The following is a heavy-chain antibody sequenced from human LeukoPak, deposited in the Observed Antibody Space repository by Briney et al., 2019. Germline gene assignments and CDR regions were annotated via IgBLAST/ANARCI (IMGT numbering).Heavy chain of an antibody. J-gene: IGHJ4*02. CDR3: AKDWGFQYASGSYCDY. Sequence: GRSLRLSCEASGFTFKNYGIHWVRQAPGKGLEWVAVISHDGSNKYYADSVRGRLSVSRDNSRNTLYLQMSSLRAEDTAVYYCAKDWGFQYASGSYCDYWGQGTQVTVSS. CDR1: GFTFKNYG. CDR2: ISHDGSNK. D-gene: IGHD3-10*01. V-gene: IGHV3-30*18.